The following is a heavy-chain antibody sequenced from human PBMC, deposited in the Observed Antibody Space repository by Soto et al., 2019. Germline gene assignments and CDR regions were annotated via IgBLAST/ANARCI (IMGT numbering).Heavy chain of an antibody. D-gene: IGHD6-19*01. Sequence: QVQLVESGGGVVEPGRSLRLSCAASGFTFSSYAMHWVRQAPGKGLEWVAVISYDGSNKYYADSVKGRFTISRDNSKNTLYLQMNSLRAEDTAVYYCAGVVAGAFDYWGQGTLVTVSS. J-gene: IGHJ4*02. CDR3: AGVVAGAFDY. V-gene: IGHV3-30-3*01. CDR1: GFTFSSYA. CDR2: ISYDGSNK.